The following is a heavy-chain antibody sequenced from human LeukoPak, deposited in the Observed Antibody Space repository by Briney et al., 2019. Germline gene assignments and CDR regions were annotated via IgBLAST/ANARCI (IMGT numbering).Heavy chain of an antibody. D-gene: IGHD6-6*01. CDR2: ISSSSSTI. Sequence: GGSLRLSCAASGFTFSSYAMSWVRQPPGKGLEWVSYISSSSSTIYYADSVKGRFTISRDNAKNSLYLQMNSLRDEDTAVYYCARGRSSVSRFDPWGQGTLVTVSS. J-gene: IGHJ5*02. CDR3: ARGRSSVSRFDP. V-gene: IGHV3-48*02. CDR1: GFTFSSYA.